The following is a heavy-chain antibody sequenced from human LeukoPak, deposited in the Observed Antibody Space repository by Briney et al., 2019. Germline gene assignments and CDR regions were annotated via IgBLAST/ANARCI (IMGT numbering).Heavy chain of an antibody. Sequence: SETLCLTCTVSGGSLSSYCWSWIRQPAGKGLEWIGRIYTSGSTNYNPSLPSRVTMSVYTSKNQFSLKLSAVSAADTAVYYCARYYYDYMDVWGKGTTVTVSS. J-gene: IGHJ6*03. CDR1: GGSLSSYC. CDR2: IYTSGST. CDR3: ARYYYDYMDV. V-gene: IGHV4-4*07.